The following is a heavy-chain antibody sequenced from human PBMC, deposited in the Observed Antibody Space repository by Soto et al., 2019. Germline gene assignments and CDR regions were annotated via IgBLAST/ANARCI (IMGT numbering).Heavy chain of an antibody. CDR3: AKDRNYPRDQFHY. CDR2: ISGSGDGT. CDR1: GFTFSSFA. J-gene: IGHJ4*02. V-gene: IGHV3-23*01. D-gene: IGHD1-7*01. Sequence: GGSLRLSCAASGFTFSSFALSWVRQAPGKGLEWVSAISGSGDGTDYADSVKGRFTISRDNSKNTIFLHMDSLRAEDTAVYYCAKDRNYPRDQFHYWGQGTLVTVSS.